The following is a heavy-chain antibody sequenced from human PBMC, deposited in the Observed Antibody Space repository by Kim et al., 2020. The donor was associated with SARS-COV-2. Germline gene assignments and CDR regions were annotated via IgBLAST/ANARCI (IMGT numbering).Heavy chain of an antibody. CDR1: RDSFTSHW. CDR3: ARHRVRKGRPPLDYDFYGIDL. V-gene: IGHV5-51*01. CDR2: IFPGDLDS. Sequence: GESLKISCKGSRDSFTSHWIGWVRQMPGKGLEWMGVIFPGDLDSRYSPSFQGQVIFSADKSITTAYLQWPSLRATDSATYFCARHRVRKGRPPLDYDFYGIDLWGQGTKVTVSS. J-gene: IGHJ6*02.